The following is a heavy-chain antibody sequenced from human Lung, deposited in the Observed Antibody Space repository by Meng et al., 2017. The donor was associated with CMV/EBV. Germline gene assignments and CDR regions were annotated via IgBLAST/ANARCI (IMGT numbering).Heavy chain of an antibody. CDR3: AREEAMVGYYTNWFDA. CDR1: GFPFRSYA. J-gene: IGHJ5*02. CDR2: ISGSVGNT. D-gene: IGHD5-18*01. V-gene: IGHV3-23*01. Sequence: ESXKISXAASGFPFRSYAMSWVRQAPGKGLEWVSSISGSVGNTYYADSVKGRFTISRDNSGDTLYMQMSSLRAEDTAVYYCAREEAMVGYYTNWFDAWGQGALVTVSS.